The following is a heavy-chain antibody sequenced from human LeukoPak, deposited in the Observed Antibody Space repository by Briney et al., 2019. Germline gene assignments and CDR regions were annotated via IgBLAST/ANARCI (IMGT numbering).Heavy chain of an antibody. V-gene: IGHV3-66*01. CDR3: ARELYYYDSRGYFDY. CDR1: GFTVSSNY. J-gene: IGHJ4*02. D-gene: IGHD3-22*01. CDR2: IYSGGST. Sequence: GGSLRLSCAASGFTVSSNYMSWVRQAPGKGLEWVSVIYSGGSTYYADSVKGRFTISRDNAKNSLYLQMNSLRAEDTAVYYCARELYYYDSRGYFDYWGQGTLVTVSS.